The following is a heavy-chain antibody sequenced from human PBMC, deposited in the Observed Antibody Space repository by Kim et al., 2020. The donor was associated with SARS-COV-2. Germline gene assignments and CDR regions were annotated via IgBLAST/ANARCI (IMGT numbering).Heavy chain of an antibody. D-gene: IGHD1-26*01. CDR3: ATVVGATTPLDY. CDR2: FDPEDGET. V-gene: IGHV1-24*01. CDR1: GYTLTELS. Sequence: ASVKVSCKVSGYTLTELSMHWVRQAPGKGLEWMGGFDPEDGETIYAQKFQGRVTMTEDTSTDTAYMELSSLRSEDTAVYYCATVVGATTPLDYWGQGTLVTVSS. J-gene: IGHJ4*02.